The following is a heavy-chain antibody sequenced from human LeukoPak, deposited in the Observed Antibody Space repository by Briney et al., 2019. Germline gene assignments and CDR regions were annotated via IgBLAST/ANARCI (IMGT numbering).Heavy chain of an antibody. CDR3: AREGDAAGGDYDWFDP. V-gene: IGHV3-11*01. J-gene: IGHJ5*02. CDR1: GFTFSDYY. CDR2: ISSGSTI. Sequence: PGGSLRLSCAASGFTFSDYYMSWIRQAPGKGLEWVSYISSGSTIYYADSVKGRFTISRDNAKNSLYLQMNSLRAEDTAVYYCAREGDAAGGDYDWFDPWGQGTLVTVSS. D-gene: IGHD4-17*01.